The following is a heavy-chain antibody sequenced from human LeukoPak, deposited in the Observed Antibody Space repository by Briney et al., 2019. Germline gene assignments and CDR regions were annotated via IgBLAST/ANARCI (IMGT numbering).Heavy chain of an antibody. V-gene: IGHV4-30-4*08. Sequence: SETLSLTCTVSGGSINSGDYYWSWIRQPPGKGLQWIGCIYYSGSTYYNPSLKSRVTISVDTSKSQLSLMLNSVTAADTAVYYCASALGKHPTLYYWGQGTLVTVSS. CDR3: ASALGKHPTLYY. CDR2: IYYSGST. J-gene: IGHJ4*02. D-gene: IGHD1-1*01. CDR1: GGSINSGDYY.